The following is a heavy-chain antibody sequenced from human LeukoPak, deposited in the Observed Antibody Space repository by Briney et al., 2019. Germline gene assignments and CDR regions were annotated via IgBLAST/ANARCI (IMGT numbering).Heavy chain of an antibody. CDR3: ASQAFSSSDAFDI. J-gene: IGHJ3*02. V-gene: IGHV4-39*07. D-gene: IGHD6-13*01. CDR2: IYYTGST. CDR1: GGSITSGNYY. Sequence: SETLSLTCTVSGGSITSGNYYWGWIRQPPGKGLEWIGSIYYTGSTYYNASLKSRVTMSVDPSKNQLSLKLSSVTAADTAVYYCASQAFSSSDAFDIWGQGTMVTVSS.